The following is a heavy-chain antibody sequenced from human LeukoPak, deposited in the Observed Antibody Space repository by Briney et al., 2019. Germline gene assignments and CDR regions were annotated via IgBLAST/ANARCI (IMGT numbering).Heavy chain of an antibody. D-gene: IGHD2-2*01. CDR3: ARMGYCSSTSCQQYYHYYMGV. Sequence: SETLSLTCAVYGGSFSGYYWSWIRQPPGKGLEWIGEINHSGSTNYNPSLKSRVTISVDTSKNQFSLKLSSVTAADTAVYYCARMGYCSSTSCQQYYHYYMGVWGKGTTVTVSS. V-gene: IGHV4-34*01. CDR1: GGSFSGYY. J-gene: IGHJ6*03. CDR2: INHSGST.